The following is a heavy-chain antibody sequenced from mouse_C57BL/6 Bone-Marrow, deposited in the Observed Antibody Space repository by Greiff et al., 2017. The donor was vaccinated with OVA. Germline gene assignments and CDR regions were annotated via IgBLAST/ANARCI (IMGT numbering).Heavy chain of an antibody. J-gene: IGHJ2*01. CDR3: ARSWDDFDY. CDR1: GYTFTSYW. CDR2: IHPNSGST. D-gene: IGHD4-1*01. V-gene: IGHV1-64*01. Sequence: QVQLKQSGAELVKPGASVKLSCKASGYTFTSYWMHWVKQRPGQGLEWIGMIHPNSGSTNYNEKFKSKATLTVDKSSSTAYMQLSSLTSEDSAVYYGARSWDDFDYWGQGTTLTVSS.